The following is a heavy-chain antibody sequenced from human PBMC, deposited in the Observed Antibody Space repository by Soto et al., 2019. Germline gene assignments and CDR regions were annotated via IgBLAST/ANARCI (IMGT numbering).Heavy chain of an antibody. V-gene: IGHV3-23*01. CDR2: ISGSGGST. J-gene: IGHJ4*02. CDR1: GFTFSSYA. D-gene: IGHD2-15*01. Sequence: EVQLLESGGGLVQPGGSLRLSCAASGFTFSSYAMSWVRQAPGKGLEWIAAISGSGGSTYYADSVKGRFTFSRDNSKITLYLQMSSLRAEDTALYYCAKAGGKYCSGGSCFFDHWGQGTLGTVSS. CDR3: AKAGGKYCSGGSCFFDH.